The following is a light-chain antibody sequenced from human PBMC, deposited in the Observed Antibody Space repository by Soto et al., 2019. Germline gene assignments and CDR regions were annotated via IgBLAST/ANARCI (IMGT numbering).Light chain of an antibody. CDR1: QSVSSS. CDR3: QQYGTSPFI. CDR2: GAS. J-gene: IGKJ4*01. Sequence: EIVLTQSPDTLSLSPGERATLSCRASQSVSSSLAWYQQRPGQAPRLLIYGASIRATGIPDRFSGSGAGTDFTLTVSRREPEDLAVYHCQQYGTSPFIFGGGNKVEIK. V-gene: IGKV3-20*01.